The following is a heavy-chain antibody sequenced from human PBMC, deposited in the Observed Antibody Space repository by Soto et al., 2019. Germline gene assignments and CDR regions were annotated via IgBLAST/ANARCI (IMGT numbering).Heavy chain of an antibody. D-gene: IGHD3-16*02. CDR2: IKQDESDK. J-gene: IGHJ5*02. V-gene: IGHV3-7*03. CDR3: AAYCYTMTCTHFHGYS. CDR1: GFSFRDYW. Sequence: GGSLRLSCAVSGFSFRDYWMSWVRQAPGKGLEWVANIKQDESDKYYVDSVKGRFTISRDNAKNALCLQMNSLRVEDTAVYYCAAYCYTMTCTHFHGYSWGQGTQVTVSS.